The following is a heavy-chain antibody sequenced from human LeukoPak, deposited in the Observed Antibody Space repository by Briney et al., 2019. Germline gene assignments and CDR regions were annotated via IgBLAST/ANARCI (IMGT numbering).Heavy chain of an antibody. Sequence: SETLSLTCAVYGGSFSGYYWSWIRQPPGKGLEWIGEINHSGSTNYNPSLKSRVTISVDTSKNQFSLKLSSVTAADTAVYYCARGSSAGRYYDSSGSKRGYFDYWGQGTLVTVSS. CDR3: ARGSSAGRYYDSSGSKRGYFDY. V-gene: IGHV4-34*01. CDR1: GGSFSGYY. CDR2: INHSGST. J-gene: IGHJ4*02. D-gene: IGHD3-22*01.